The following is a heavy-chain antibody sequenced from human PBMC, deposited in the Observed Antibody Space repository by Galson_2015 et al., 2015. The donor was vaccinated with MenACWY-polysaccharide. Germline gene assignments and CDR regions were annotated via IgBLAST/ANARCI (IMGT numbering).Heavy chain of an antibody. Sequence: ETLSLTCAVYGGSFSGYYWSWIRQPPGKGLEWIGEINHSGSTNCKPSLKSRVTISADTSKNQFSLKLSSVTAADTAVYYCARGVGARSRFGLWGQGTLVTVSS. CDR1: GGSFSGYY. CDR3: ARGVGARSRFGL. J-gene: IGHJ5*02. CDR2: INHSGST. V-gene: IGHV4-34*01. D-gene: IGHD1-26*01.